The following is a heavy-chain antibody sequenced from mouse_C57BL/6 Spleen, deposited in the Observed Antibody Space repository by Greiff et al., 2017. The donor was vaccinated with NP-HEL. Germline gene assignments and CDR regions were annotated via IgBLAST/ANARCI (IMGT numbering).Heavy chain of an antibody. V-gene: IGHV5-17*01. CDR1: GFTFSDYG. D-gene: IGHD2-4*01. Sequence: EVKLMESGGGLVKPGGSLKLSCAASGFTFSDYGMHWVRQAPEKGLEWVAYISSGSSTIYYADTVKGRFTISRDNAKNTLFLQMTSLRSEDTAMYYVARDDYDGGAGDWGQGTTLTVSS. CDR2: ISSGSSTI. CDR3: ARDDYDGGAGD. J-gene: IGHJ2*01.